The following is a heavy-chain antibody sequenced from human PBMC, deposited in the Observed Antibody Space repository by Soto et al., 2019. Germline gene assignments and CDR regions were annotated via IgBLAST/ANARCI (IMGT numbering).Heavy chain of an antibody. CDR1: GYTFSSYD. CDR2: LNPNSGDT. V-gene: IGHV1-8*01. CDR3: ATSGGGWYLY. D-gene: IGHD6-19*01. Sequence: QVQLVQSGAEVKKPGASVKVSCKASGYTFSSYDINWVRQATGQGLEWMGWLNPNSGDTGYAQKFQGRVTPTRNTTINTASIELSSLTSDDTAVYYCATSGGGWYLYWGPGTLVTFS. J-gene: IGHJ4*02.